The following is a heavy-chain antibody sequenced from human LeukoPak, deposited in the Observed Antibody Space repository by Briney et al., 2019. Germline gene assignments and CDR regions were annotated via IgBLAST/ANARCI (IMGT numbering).Heavy chain of an antibody. CDR3: ARGKLERRGIYGMDV. V-gene: IGHV1-8*01. CDR2: MNPNSGNT. J-gene: IGHJ6*02. D-gene: IGHD1-1*01. Sequence: ASVKVSCKASGYTFTSYDINWVRQATGQGLEWMGWMNPNSGNTGYAQKFQGRVTMTSNTSISTAYMELSSLRSEDTAVYYCARGKLERRGIYGMDVWGQGTTVTVSS. CDR1: GYTFTSYD.